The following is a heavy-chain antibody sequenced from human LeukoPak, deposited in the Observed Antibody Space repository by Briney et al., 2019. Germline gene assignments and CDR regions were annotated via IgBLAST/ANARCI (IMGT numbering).Heavy chain of an antibody. D-gene: IGHD6-13*01. CDR2: INPNSGGT. CDR1: GYTFTGYY. J-gene: IGHJ6*02. V-gene: IGHV1-2*02. CDR3: ARELAAAGTSPYYYYGMDV. Sequence: ASVKVSCKASGYTFTGYYMHWVRQAPGQGLEWMGWINPNSGGTNYAQKFQGRVTMTRDTSISTAYMELSGLRSDDTAVYYCARELAAAGTSPYYYYGMDVWGQGTTVTVSS.